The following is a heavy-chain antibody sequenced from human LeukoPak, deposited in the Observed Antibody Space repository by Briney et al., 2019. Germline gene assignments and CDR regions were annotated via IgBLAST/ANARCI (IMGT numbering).Heavy chain of an antibody. CDR1: GGSISSYY. J-gene: IGHJ6*02. D-gene: IGHD3-10*01. Sequence: SETLSLTCTVSGGSISSYYWSRIRQPAGKGLEWIGRIYTSGSTNYNPSLKSRVTMSVYTSKNQFSLKLSSVTAADTAVYYCARDRAPLRLLWFGELPPIAGMDVWGQGTTVTVSS. CDR3: ARDRAPLRLLWFGELPPIAGMDV. CDR2: IYTSGST. V-gene: IGHV4-4*07.